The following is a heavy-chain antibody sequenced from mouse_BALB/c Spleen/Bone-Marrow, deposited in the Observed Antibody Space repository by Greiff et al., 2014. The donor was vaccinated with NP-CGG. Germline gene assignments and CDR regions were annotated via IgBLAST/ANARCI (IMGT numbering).Heavy chain of an antibody. J-gene: IGHJ1*01. CDR1: GVSLTSYG. CDR2: IWAGGST. D-gene: IGHD2-3*01. CDR3: ARVYLWYFDV. V-gene: IGHV2-9*02. Sequence: QVQLQQSGPGLVAPSQSLSITCTVSGVSLTSYGLRWGCQPPGKGLEWLGVIWAGGSTNYNSALMSRLSISKDNSKSQVFLKMNSLQTDDTAMYYCARVYLWYFDVWGAGTTVTVSS.